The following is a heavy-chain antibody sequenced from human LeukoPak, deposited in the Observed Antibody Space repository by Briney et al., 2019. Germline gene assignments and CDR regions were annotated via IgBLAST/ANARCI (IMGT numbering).Heavy chain of an antibody. CDR3: ARVMVVPAANWFDP. CDR1: GYTFTGYY. CDR2: INPNSGGT. D-gene: IGHD2-2*01. J-gene: IGHJ5*02. V-gene: IGHV1-2*02. Sequence: ASVKVSCKASGYTFTGYYMHWVRQAPGQGLEWMGWINPNSGGTNYAQKFQGRVTMTRDTSISTAYMELSRLRSDDTAVYYCARVMVVPAANWFDPWGQGTLVTVSS.